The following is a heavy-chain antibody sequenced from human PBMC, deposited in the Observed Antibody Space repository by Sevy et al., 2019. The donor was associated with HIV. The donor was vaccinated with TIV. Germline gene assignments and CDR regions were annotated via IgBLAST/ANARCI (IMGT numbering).Heavy chain of an antibody. CDR3: AKHIAYCGGDCYPPLYYFDY. J-gene: IGHJ4*02. D-gene: IGHD2-21*02. CDR1: GFTFSNYA. Sequence: GGSLRLSCAASGFTFSNYAMSWVRQAPGKGLEWVSAISGSGYSTYHADSVKGRFTISRDKSKNTLYLQINSLRAEDTAVYYCAKHIAYCGGDCYPPLYYFDYWGQGTLVTVSS. V-gene: IGHV3-23*01. CDR2: ISGSGYST.